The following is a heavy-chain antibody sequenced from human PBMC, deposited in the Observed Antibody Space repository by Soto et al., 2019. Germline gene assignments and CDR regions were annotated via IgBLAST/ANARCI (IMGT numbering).Heavy chain of an antibody. CDR1: GFSLSTSGVG. Sequence: QITLKESGPTLVKPTQTLTLTCTFSGFSLSTSGVGVGWIRQPPGKALEWLALIYWDDDKRYSPSLKSRLTSTKDTSKHQVVLTMTNMDPVDTATYYCAIGSYYYGMDVWGQGTTVTVSS. D-gene: IGHD3-10*01. CDR3: AIGSYYYGMDV. CDR2: IYWDDDK. J-gene: IGHJ6*02. V-gene: IGHV2-5*02.